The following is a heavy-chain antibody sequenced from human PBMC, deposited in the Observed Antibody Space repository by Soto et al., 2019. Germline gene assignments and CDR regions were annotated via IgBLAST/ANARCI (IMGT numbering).Heavy chain of an antibody. J-gene: IGHJ4*02. Sequence: TLSLTCTVSGGSLSSGGYSWRWIRKPPGKGLEWIGYIYHSGSTYYNPSLKSRVTISVDRSKNQFSLKLSSVTAADTAVYYCASGAAAADSKFDYWGQGTLVTGSS. D-gene: IGHD6-13*01. V-gene: IGHV4-30-2*01. CDR2: IYHSGST. CDR1: GGSLSSGGYS. CDR3: ASGAAAADSKFDY.